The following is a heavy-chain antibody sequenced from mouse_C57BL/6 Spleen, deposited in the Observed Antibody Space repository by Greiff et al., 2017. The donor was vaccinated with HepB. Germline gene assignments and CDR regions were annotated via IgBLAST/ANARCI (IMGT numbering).Heavy chain of an antibody. D-gene: IGHD2-10*01. V-gene: IGHV1-18*01. Sequence: EVQLQQSGPELVKPGASVKIPCKASGYTFTDYNMDWVKQSHGKSLEWIGDIDPNNGGTIYNQKFKGKATLTVDKSSSTAYMELRSLTSEDTAVYYCARAPYLRGAMDYWGQGTSVTVSS. CDR1: GYTFTDYN. CDR2: IDPNNGGT. J-gene: IGHJ4*01. CDR3: ARAPYLRGAMDY.